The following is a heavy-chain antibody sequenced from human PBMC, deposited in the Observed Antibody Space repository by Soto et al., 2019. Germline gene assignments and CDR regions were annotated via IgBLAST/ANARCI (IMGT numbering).Heavy chain of an antibody. J-gene: IGHJ6*02. CDR2: IYYSGST. V-gene: IGHV4-30-4*01. D-gene: IGHD2-2*01. CDR1: GGSISSGDYY. CDR3: ARDTSYDLDYYYYYGMDV. Sequence: PSETLSLTCTVSGGSISSGDYYWSWIRQPPGKGLEWIGYIYYSGSTYYNPSLKSRVTISVDTSKNQFSLKLSSVTAADTAVYYCARDTSYDLDYYYYYGMDVWGQGTTVTVSS.